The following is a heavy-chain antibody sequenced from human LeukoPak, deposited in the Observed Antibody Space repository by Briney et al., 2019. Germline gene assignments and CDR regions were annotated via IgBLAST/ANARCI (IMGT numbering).Heavy chain of an antibody. CDR1: GGSLSAYY. V-gene: IGHV4-34*01. J-gene: IGHJ1*01. D-gene: IGHD4-23*01. CDR3: ARYLDYGGNSRVFQH. Sequence: SSETLSLTCAVYGGSLSAYYWTWIRQPPGKGLEWIGEINYGGSTNYNPSLKSRVTISIDTSKNQFSLKLSSVTAADTAIYYCARYLDYGGNSRVFQHWGQGTLVTVSS. CDR2: INYGGST.